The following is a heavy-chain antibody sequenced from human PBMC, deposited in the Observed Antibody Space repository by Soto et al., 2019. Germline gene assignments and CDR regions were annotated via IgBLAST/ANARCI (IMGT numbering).Heavy chain of an antibody. CDR2: INPNSGGT. Sequence: QVQLVQSGAEVKKPGASVKVSCKASGYTFTAYYMHWLRQAPGQGLEWMGWINPNSGGTNYAQRFQGRVTVTNDTSISTPYMELSSLGSDDPAVYYCARGDFDRSGNYNAGWFAPWGQGTLVNVSS. J-gene: IGHJ5*02. V-gene: IGHV1-2*02. CDR1: GYTFTAYY. CDR3: ARGDFDRSGNYNAGWFAP. D-gene: IGHD3-22*01.